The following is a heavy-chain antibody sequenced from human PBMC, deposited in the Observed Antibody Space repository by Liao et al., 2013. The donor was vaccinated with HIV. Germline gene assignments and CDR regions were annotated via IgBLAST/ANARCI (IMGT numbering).Heavy chain of an antibody. D-gene: IGHD7-27*01. CDR2: IYNNGRS. CDR3: AGGRDTDWGLEALDS. V-gene: IGHV4-4*07. Sequence: QVQLHESGPGLVKPSETLSLACTVSGASSANYYWSWVRQPAEKGLEWIGRIYNNGRSKYNPALNSRVTMSVDTSRNQFSMNLSSVTVADTAVYYCAGGRDTDWGLEALDSWGPGTRVTVSA. CDR1: GASSANYY. J-gene: IGHJ3*01.